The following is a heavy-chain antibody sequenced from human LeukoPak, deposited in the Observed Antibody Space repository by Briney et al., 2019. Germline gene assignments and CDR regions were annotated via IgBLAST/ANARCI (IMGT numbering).Heavy chain of an antibody. J-gene: IGHJ4*02. CDR3: ARESPDTAKVSY. Sequence: GGSLRLSCAASGFTFSNYALNWVRQAPGKGLEWVSSISSSSSYIYYADSVKGRFTISRDNAKNSLYPQMNSLRAEDTAVYYCARESPDTAKVSYWGQGTLVTVSS. CDR2: ISSSSSYI. D-gene: IGHD5-18*01. V-gene: IGHV3-21*01. CDR1: GFTFSNYA.